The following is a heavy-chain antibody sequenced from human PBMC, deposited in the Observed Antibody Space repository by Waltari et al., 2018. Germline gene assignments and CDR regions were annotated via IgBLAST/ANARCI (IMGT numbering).Heavy chain of an antibody. J-gene: IGHJ4*02. Sequence: EEQVVESGEGLIQPGGSLRLSSAASGFSVSTNYMSWVRQAPGKGLEWVSVIYSGGSTYYADSVKGRFTISRDNSKNTLYLQMNSLRADDTAVYYCARGLTDSSGWFVYYFDYWGQGTLVTVSS. CDR3: ARGLTDSSGWFVYYFDY. CDR1: GFSVSTNY. D-gene: IGHD6-19*01. V-gene: IGHV3-53*01. CDR2: IYSGGST.